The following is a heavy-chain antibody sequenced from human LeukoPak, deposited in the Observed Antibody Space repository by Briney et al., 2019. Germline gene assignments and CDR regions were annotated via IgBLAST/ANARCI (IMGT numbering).Heavy chain of an antibody. CDR1: GFTFSSYG. D-gene: IGHD4-17*01. Sequence: GGSLRLSCAASGFTFSSYGMHWVRQAPGKGLQWVAVISYDGSNKYYADSVKGRFTISRDNSKNTLYLQMNSLRAEDTAVYYCERDRGPVTTYLYFDYWEQGTLVTVSS. J-gene: IGHJ4*02. CDR3: ERDRGPVTTYLYFDY. CDR2: ISYDGSNK. V-gene: IGHV3-30*03.